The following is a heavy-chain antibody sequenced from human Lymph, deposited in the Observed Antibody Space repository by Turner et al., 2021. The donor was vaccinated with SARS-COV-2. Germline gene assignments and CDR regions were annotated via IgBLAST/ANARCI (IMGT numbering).Heavy chain of an antibody. CDR3: ARVGSSVVPYYYYGMDV. V-gene: IGHV1-69*01. J-gene: IGHJ6*02. CDR2: IIPMFGTA. D-gene: IGHD3-22*01. CDR1: GGTFSSHV. Sequence: QVQLVQSGTEVKKPVSSVKVSCKASGGTFSSHVISWVRQAPGQGLEWMGGIIPMFGTANYAQKFQGRVTITADESTSTAYMELSSLRSDDTAVYYCARVGSSVVPYYYYGMDVWGQGTTVTVSS.